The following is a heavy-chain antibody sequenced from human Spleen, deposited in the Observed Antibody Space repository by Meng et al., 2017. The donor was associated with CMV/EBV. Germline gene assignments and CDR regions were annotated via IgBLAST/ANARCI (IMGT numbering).Heavy chain of an antibody. D-gene: IGHD1-26*01. CDR1: GYNFTDYY. J-gene: IGHJ4*02. Sequence: ASVKVSCKASGYNFTDYYVHWVRQAPGQGLEWMGWINPNSGDTHYAQKFQGRVTMTRDTSISTAFMDLNRLRSDDTAMYYCARELGTYYLFLDNWGQGTLVTVSS. V-gene: IGHV1-2*02. CDR3: ARELGTYYLFLDN. CDR2: INPNSGDT.